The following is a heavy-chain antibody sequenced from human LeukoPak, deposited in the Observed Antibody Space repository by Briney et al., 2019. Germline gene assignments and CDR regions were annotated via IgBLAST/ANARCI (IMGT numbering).Heavy chain of an antibody. CDR2: ITSSGSSI. V-gene: IGHV3-48*03. Sequence: GSLRLSCAASGFRFDSYEMNWVRQAPGKGLEWLSYITSSGSSIYYADSVKGRFTISRDNAKSSLYLQMNSLRAEDTAVYYCARLTGATTGGFDPWGQGTLVTVSS. D-gene: IGHD1-1*01. CDR1: GFRFDSYE. CDR3: ARLTGATTGGFDP. J-gene: IGHJ5*02.